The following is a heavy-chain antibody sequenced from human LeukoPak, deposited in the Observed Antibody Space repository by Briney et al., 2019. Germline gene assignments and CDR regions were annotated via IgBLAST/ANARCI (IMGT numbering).Heavy chain of an antibody. D-gene: IGHD2-8*02. J-gene: IGHJ4*02. CDR2: ISSSSIYI. CDR3: ATYRQVLLPFES. CDR1: GFTFSSYS. Sequence: GGSLRLSCAGSGFTFSSYSMNWVRQAPGKGLEWVSSISSSSIYIYYADSVKGRLTISRDNAKNSLYLQMNSLRAEDTAIYYCATYRQVLLPFESWGQGTLVTVSS. V-gene: IGHV3-21*04.